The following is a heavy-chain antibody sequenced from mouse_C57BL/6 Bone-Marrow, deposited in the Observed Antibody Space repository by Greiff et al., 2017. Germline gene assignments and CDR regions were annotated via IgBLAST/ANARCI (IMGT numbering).Heavy chain of an antibody. CDR1: GFNIKDDY. CDR2: IDPENGDT. Sequence: VQLQQSGAELVRPGASVKLSCTASGFNIKDDYMHWVKQRPEQGLEWIGWIDPENGDTEYASKFQGKATITADPSSNTSYLQLSILTSEDTVVYYCTSYYFMDYWGQGTSVTVSS. CDR3: TSYYFMDY. V-gene: IGHV14-4*01. J-gene: IGHJ4*01.